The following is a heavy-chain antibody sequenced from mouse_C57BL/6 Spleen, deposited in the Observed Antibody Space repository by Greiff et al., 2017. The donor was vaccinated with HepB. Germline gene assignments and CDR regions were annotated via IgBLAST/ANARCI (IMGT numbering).Heavy chain of an antibody. V-gene: IGHV3-6*01. D-gene: IGHD1-1*01. CDR2: ISYDGSN. Sequence: EVKLEESGPGLVKPSQSLSLTCSVTGYSITSGYYWNWIRQFPGNKLEWMGYISYDGSNNYNPSLKNRISITRDTSKNQFFLKLNSVTTEDTATYYCARGSSYEGFAYWGQGTLVTVSA. CDR1: GYSITSGYY. CDR3: ARGSSYEGFAY. J-gene: IGHJ3*01.